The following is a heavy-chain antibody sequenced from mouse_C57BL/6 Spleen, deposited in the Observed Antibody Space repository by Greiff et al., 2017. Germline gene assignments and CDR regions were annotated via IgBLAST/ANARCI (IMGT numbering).Heavy chain of an antibody. V-gene: IGHV1-55*01. J-gene: IGHJ4*01. CDR2: IYPGSGST. CDR3: GRGHYGSSYDYAMDY. D-gene: IGHD1-1*01. CDR1: GYTFTSYW. Sequence: QVQLQQPGAELVKPGASVKMSCKASGYTFTSYWMTWVKQRPGQGLEWIGDIYPGSGSTNYNEKFKSKATLTVDTSSSTAYKQLSSLTSEDSAVYYCGRGHYGSSYDYAMDYWGQGTSVTVSS.